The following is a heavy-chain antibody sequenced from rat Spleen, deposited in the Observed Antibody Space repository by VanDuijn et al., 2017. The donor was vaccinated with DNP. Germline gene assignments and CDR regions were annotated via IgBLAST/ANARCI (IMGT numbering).Heavy chain of an antibody. CDR1: GFNFNGYW. CDR3: VREKSGVDY. D-gene: IGHD4-3*01. J-gene: IGHJ2*01. Sequence: EVKLVESGGGLVQPGRSLKLSCAASGFNFNGYWMGWVRQAPGKGLEWIGEINKDSSTKKYSPSLKDKFTISRDNAQNTLYLQMSKLGSEDTATYYCVREKSGVDYWGQGVMVTVSS. V-gene: IGHV4-2*01. CDR2: INKDSSTK.